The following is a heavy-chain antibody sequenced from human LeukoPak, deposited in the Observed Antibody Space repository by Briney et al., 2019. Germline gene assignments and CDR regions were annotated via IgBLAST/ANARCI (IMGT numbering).Heavy chain of an antibody. CDR1: GGSISSYY. V-gene: IGHV4-59*01. D-gene: IGHD3-22*01. J-gene: IGHJ4*02. CDR3: VREAPYDSSGYYFDY. CDR2: IYYSGST. Sequence: SETLSLTCTVSGGSISSYYWSWIRQPPGKGLEWVGYIYYSGSTNYNPSLKSRVTISVDTSKNQFPLKLSSVTAADTAVYYCVREAPYDSSGYYFDYWGQGTLVTVSS.